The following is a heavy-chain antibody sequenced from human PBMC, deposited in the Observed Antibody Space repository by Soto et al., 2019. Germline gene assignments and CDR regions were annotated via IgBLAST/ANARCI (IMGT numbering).Heavy chain of an antibody. CDR1: GFALSSYS. Sequence: EVQLLESGGGLVQPGGSLRLSCVASGFALSSYSMSWVRQAPGKGLEWVSIIGDNGRTTYYGNSVKGRFTISRDTSKNTVYRQMNNRRDEDTAIYFCVKKGVVVGCYDWFGSWGQGILVTVSS. D-gene: IGHD2-21*01. CDR2: IGDNGRTT. J-gene: IGHJ5*01. V-gene: IGHV3-23*01. CDR3: VKKGVVVGCYDWFGS.